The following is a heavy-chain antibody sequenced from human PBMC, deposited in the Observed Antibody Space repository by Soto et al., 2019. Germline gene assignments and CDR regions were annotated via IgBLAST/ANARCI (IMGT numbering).Heavy chain of an antibody. J-gene: IGHJ5*02. D-gene: IGHD3-3*01. CDR3: ARGIARDDFWSGYYTGTGPRPENWFDP. CDR1: GGSISSGGYS. Sequence: SETLSLTCTVSGGSISSGGYSWSWIRQHPGKGLDWIGYIYYSGSTYYNPSLKSRVTISVDTSKNQFSLKLSSVTAADTAVYYCARGIARDDFWSGYYTGTGPRPENWFDPCGQGTLGTVSS. CDR2: IYYSGST. V-gene: IGHV4-31*03.